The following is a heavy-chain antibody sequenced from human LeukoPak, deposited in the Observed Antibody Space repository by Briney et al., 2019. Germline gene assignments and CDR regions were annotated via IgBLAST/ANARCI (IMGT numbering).Heavy chain of an antibody. V-gene: IGHV3-15*01. J-gene: IGHJ4*02. CDR1: GFTFSNAW. D-gene: IGHD2-2*01. Sequence: GGSLGLSCTASGFTFSNAWMSWVRQAPGKGLEWIGRIKSNGDGGTTEFAAPVKGRFTISRDDSKNTLYLQMNSLETEDTAVYYCTADGNCQTTSCYWGRGALVTVSS. CDR2: IKSNGDGGTT. CDR3: TADGNCQTTSCY.